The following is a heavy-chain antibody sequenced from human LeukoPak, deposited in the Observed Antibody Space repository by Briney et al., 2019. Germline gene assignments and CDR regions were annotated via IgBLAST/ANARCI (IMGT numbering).Heavy chain of an antibody. CDR1: GFTFSSTW. Sequence: GGSLRLSCAASGFTFSSTWMHWFRQGAGKGLVWVSRITSDGRTTIYADSVKGRFTISRDNAKNTLYLQMNSLRAEDTAVYYCARDRYYVPDYWGQGTLATVSS. D-gene: IGHD3-10*02. CDR2: ITSDGRTT. V-gene: IGHV3-74*01. J-gene: IGHJ4*02. CDR3: ARDRYYVPDY.